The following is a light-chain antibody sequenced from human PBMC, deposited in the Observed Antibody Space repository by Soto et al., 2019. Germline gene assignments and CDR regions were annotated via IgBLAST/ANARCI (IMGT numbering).Light chain of an antibody. V-gene: IGLV2-14*01. J-gene: IGLJ2*01. CDR3: SSYTSSSTLVV. CDR2: DVS. Sequence: QSALTQPASVSGSPGQSITISCTGTSSDVGGYNYVSWYQQHPGKAPKLMIYDVSNWPSGVSIRFSGSKSGNTASLTISGLQAEDEADYYCSSYTSSSTLVVFGGGTKLTVL. CDR1: SSDVGGYNY.